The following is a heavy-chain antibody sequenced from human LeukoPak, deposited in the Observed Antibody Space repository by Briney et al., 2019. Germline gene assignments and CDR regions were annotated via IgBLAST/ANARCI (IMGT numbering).Heavy chain of an antibody. CDR2: ISSSSSYI. CDR3: ARDLGSVVVVVAATRAFDY. D-gene: IGHD2-15*01. J-gene: IGHJ4*02. CDR1: GFTFSSYS. Sequence: PGGTLRLSCAASGFTFSSYSMNWVRQAPGKGLVWVSSISSSSSYIYYADSVKGRFTTSRDNAKNSLYLQMNSLRAEDTAVYYCARDLGSVVVVVAATRAFDYWGQGTLVTVSS. V-gene: IGHV3-21*01.